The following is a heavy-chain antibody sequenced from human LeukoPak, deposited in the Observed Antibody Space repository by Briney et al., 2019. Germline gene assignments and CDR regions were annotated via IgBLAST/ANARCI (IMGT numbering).Heavy chain of an antibody. J-gene: IGHJ6*03. V-gene: IGHV1-18*01. D-gene: IGHD2-15*01. CDR1: GYTFTSYG. Sequence: ASVKVSCKASGYTFTSYGISWVRQAPGQGLEWMGWISAYNGNTNYAQKLQGRVTMTTDTSTSTAYMELRSLRFDDTAVYYCARDPRCSGGSNCYYYYYMDVWGKGTTVTVSS. CDR3: ARDPRCSGGSNCYYYYYMDV. CDR2: ISAYNGNT.